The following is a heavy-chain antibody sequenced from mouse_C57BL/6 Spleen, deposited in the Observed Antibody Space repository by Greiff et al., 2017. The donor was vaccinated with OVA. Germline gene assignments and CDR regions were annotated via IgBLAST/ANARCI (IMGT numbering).Heavy chain of an antibody. CDR3: ARWDGNYYFDY. Sequence: VQLQQPGAELVRPGSSVKLSCKASGYTFTSYWMHWVKQRPIQGLEWIGNIDPSDSETHYNQKFKDKATLTVDKSSSTAYMQLSSLTSDDSAVYYCARWDGNYYFDYWGQGTTLTVSS. V-gene: IGHV1-52*01. CDR1: GYTFTSYW. D-gene: IGHD2-1*01. J-gene: IGHJ2*01. CDR2: IDPSDSET.